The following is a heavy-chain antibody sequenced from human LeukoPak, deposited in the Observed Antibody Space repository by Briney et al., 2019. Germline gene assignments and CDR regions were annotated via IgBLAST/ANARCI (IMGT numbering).Heavy chain of an antibody. J-gene: IGHJ3*01. CDR3: ARHLTGERAFDV. CDR1: GESFTGYY. Sequence: PPETLSLTCAVYGESFTGYYGSWVRHPPGKGLEWIGEIIPLGSASYNPSLKNRVTISIDTSKNQFSLKLSSLTAADTAAYFCARHLTGERAFDVWGQGTVVTVSS. V-gene: IGHV4-34*12. CDR2: IIPLGSA. D-gene: IGHD7-27*01.